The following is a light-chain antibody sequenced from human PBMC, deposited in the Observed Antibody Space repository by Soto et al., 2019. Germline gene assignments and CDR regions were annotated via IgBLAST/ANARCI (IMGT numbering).Light chain of an antibody. CDR1: SSNIGANYD. Sequence: QSVLTQPPSVSGAPGQRVTISCTGSSSNIGANYDVHWYQQFPGTAPKLLNLGHDRFSESRSGTSASLVINGLLAEDEADYYCQSSDTSLSGSEVFGGGTKLTVL. CDR2: G. J-gene: IGLJ2*01. V-gene: IGLV1-40*01. CDR3: QSSDTSLSGSEV.